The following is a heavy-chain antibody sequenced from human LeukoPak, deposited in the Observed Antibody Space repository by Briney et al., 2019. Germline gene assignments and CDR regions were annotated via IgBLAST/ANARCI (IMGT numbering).Heavy chain of an antibody. D-gene: IGHD1-26*01. CDR2: ISRNSGSI. J-gene: IGHJ4*02. CDR3: AKGFSGSPTYYFDY. Sequence: GGSLRLSCAASGFTFDDYAMHWVRQAPGKGLEWVSGISRNSGSIGYADSVKGRFTISRDNAKNSLYLQMNSLRAEDTALYYCAKGFSGSPTYYFDYWGQGTLVTVSS. V-gene: IGHV3-9*01. CDR1: GFTFDDYA.